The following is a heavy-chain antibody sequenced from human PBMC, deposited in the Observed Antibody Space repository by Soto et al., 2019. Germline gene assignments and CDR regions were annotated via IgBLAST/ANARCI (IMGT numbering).Heavy chain of an antibody. CDR1: GDSISSGRYY. CDR3: ARGTPANGMDA. V-gene: IGHV4-31*03. CDR2: IYNTGTT. J-gene: IGHJ6*02. D-gene: IGHD1-7*01. Sequence: PSETLSVTCSVSGDSISSGRYYWTWIRQHPGKGLEWIGYIYNTGTTYYNSSLKTRVLISLDASKNQFSLKLNSVTAADMAVYRCARGTPANGMDAWGQGPTVTASS.